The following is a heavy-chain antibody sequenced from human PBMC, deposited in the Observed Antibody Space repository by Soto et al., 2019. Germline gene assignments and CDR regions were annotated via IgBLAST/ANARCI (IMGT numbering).Heavy chain of an antibody. J-gene: IGHJ6*03. Sequence: SETLSVTCAVSGGSIRSYYWSWIRHPPGKGLEWLGIISYSGSTYYSPSLKSRVTISVDASKNLFSLKLSSVTAADTAVYSCARTYVTAVVVVPAPKDYMSVWGKRTTVTVSS. CDR3: ARTYVTAVVVVPAPKDYMSV. CDR2: ISYSGST. D-gene: IGHD2-2*01. CDR1: GGSIRSYY. V-gene: IGHV4-39*01.